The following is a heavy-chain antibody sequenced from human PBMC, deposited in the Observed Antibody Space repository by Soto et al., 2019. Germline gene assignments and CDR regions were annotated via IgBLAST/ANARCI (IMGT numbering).Heavy chain of an antibody. D-gene: IGHD6-13*01. CDR3: ARGSSNWAYYFDF. Sequence: EVHLVESGGGLVQPGGSLRLSCAASGFTFSSYSRNWVRQAPGKGLEWVSYITSSGTTVYYADYVRGRFTISRDNAKNSLYLHMNSLRDDDTAVYYCARGSSNWAYYFDFWGQGTLVTVSS. CDR1: GFTFSSYS. J-gene: IGHJ4*02. CDR2: ITSSGTTV. V-gene: IGHV3-48*02.